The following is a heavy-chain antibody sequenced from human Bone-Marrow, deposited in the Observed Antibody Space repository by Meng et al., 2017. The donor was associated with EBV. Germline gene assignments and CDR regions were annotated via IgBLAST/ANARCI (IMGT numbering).Heavy chain of an antibody. CDR3: ARDRHITMVQGKRGFDY. CDR2: IIPIFGTA. Sequence: QGQRVGVGAAVKKPGASVKVACKASGGTFSSYAISWVRQAPGQGLEWMGGIIPIFGTANYAQKFQGRVTITADKSTSTAYMELSSLRSEDTAVYYCARDRHITMVQGKRGFDYWGQGTLVTVSS. V-gene: IGHV1-69*06. D-gene: IGHD3-10*01. CDR1: GGTFSSYA. J-gene: IGHJ4*02.